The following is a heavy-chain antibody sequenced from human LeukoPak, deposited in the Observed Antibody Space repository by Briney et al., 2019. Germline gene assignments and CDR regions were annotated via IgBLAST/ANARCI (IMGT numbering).Heavy chain of an antibody. CDR3: ARELEYYDILTGYYPYNWFDP. CDR1: GGSIISYY. D-gene: IGHD3-9*01. CDR2: IYYSGST. V-gene: IGHV4-59*01. Sequence: SETLSLTCTVSGGSIISYYWSWIRQPPGKGLEWIGYIYYSGSTNYNPSLKSRVTISVDTSKNQFSLKLSSVTAADTAVYYCARELEYYDILTGYYPYNWFDPWGQGTLVTVSS. J-gene: IGHJ5*02.